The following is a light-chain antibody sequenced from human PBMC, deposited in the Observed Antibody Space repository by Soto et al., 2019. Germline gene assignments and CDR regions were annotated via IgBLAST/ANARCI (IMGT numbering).Light chain of an antibody. V-gene: IGLV2-11*01. J-gene: IGLJ2*01. CDR3: CSYAGTSSFVV. CDR1: SSDVGGYDY. CDR2: DVN. Sequence: QSVLTQPRSVSGSPGQSVTISCTGTSSDVGGYDYVSWYQQHPGKAPKFLIYDVNRRPSGVPDRFSGSKSGNTASLTISGLQSEDEADYYCCSYAGTSSFVVFGGGTKLTVL.